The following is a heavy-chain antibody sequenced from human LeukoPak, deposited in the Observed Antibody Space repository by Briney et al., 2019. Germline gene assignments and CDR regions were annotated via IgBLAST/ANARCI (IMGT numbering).Heavy chain of an antibody. CDR1: GFTFDDYA. J-gene: IGHJ4*02. CDR3: RADRAGETDY. V-gene: IGHV3-43*02. Sequence: GGSLRLSCAASGFTFDDYAMHWVRQAPGKGLEWVSLISGDGSSTYYADSVKGRFTISRDNTKNSLYLQMNSLRTEDTALYYCRADRAGETDYWGQGTLVTVSS. CDR2: ISGDGSST. D-gene: IGHD3-16*01.